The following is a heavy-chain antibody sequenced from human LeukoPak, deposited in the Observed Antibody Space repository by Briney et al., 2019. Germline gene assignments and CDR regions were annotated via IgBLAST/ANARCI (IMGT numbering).Heavy chain of an antibody. Sequence: GGSLRLSCAASGFTFSNYAMSWVRQAPGKGLEWVSVIYSGGSTYYADSVKGRFTISRDNSKNTLYLQMNSLRAEDTAVYYCARDPFSSGWTGGAFDIWGQGTMVTVSS. CDR1: GFTFSNYA. V-gene: IGHV3-66*01. D-gene: IGHD6-19*01. CDR2: IYSGGST. J-gene: IGHJ3*02. CDR3: ARDPFSSGWTGGAFDI.